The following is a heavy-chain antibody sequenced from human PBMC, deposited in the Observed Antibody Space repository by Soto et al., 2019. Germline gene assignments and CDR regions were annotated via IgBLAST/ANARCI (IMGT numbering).Heavy chain of an antibody. CDR1: GFTFSSHS. V-gene: IGHV3-21*01. J-gene: IGHJ4*02. CDR2: ITSSSIYI. CDR3: ARDRRWGVRGDSLGY. Sequence: EVQLVESGGGLVKPGGSLRLSCAASGFTFSSHSMNWVRQAPGKGLEWVSSITSSSIYIYYADSVKGRFTISRDNAKNSLYLQRGSLRPEDTAVYFCARDRRWGVRGDSLGYWGQGSQVIVSS. D-gene: IGHD3-10*01.